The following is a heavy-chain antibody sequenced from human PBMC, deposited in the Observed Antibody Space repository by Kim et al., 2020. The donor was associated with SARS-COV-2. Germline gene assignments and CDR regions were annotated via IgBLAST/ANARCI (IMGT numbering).Heavy chain of an antibody. J-gene: IGHJ4*02. Sequence: GGSLRLSCAVSGFTFSSYGMHWVRQAPGKGLEWVAVIWYDGSNNYYADSVKGRFTISRDNSKNTLYLQMNSMRAEDTAVYYCARDYTAAGLSFDYWGQGTLVTVSS. D-gene: IGHD2-21*02. CDR2: IWYDGSNN. V-gene: IGHV3-33*01. CDR1: GFTFSSYG. CDR3: ARDYTAAGLSFDY.